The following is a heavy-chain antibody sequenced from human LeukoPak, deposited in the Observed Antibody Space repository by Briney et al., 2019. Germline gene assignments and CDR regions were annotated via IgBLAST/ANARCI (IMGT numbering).Heavy chain of an antibody. J-gene: IGHJ4*02. CDR3: TRDQTPYY. CDR2: IASETYGGTA. Sequence: GGSLRLSCAASGFTFSNFYMSWVRQAPGKGLEWVGFIASETYGGTAEYAASVKGRFTISRDDSKSIAYLQMNSLKTEVTAVYYCTRDQTPYYWGQGTLVTVSS. V-gene: IGHV3-49*04. CDR1: GFTFSNFY.